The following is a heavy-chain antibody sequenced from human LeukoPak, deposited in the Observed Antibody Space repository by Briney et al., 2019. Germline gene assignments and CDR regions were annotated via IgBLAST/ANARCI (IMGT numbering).Heavy chain of an antibody. V-gene: IGHV4-59*02. Sequence: PSETLSLTCTVSGAPVSSYYWSWIRQPPGKGLEWIGYIYYSGSTNYNPSLKSRITISVDTSKNQFSLRLSSVTAADTAVYFCAMGFWYEEYFQHWGQGSLVIVSS. J-gene: IGHJ1*01. CDR3: AMGFWYEEYFQH. CDR1: GAPVSSYY. CDR2: IYYSGST. D-gene: IGHD6-13*01.